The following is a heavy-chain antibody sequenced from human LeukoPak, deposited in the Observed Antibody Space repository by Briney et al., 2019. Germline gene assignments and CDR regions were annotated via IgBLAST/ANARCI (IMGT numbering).Heavy chain of an antibody. Sequence: SETLSLTCAVYGGSFSGYYWSWIRQPPGKGLEWIGEINHSGSTNYNPSLKSRVTISVDTSKNQFSLKLSSVTAADTAVYYCAKDCAIAARPGWFDPWGQGTLVTVSS. D-gene: IGHD6-6*01. CDR3: AKDCAIAARPGWFDP. J-gene: IGHJ5*02. CDR1: GGSFSGYY. V-gene: IGHV4-34*01. CDR2: INHSGST.